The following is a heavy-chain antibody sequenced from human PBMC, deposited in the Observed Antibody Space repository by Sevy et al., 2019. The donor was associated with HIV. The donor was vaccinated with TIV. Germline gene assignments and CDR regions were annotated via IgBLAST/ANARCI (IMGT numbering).Heavy chain of an antibody. Sequence: GGSLRLSCAASGFTFSSYGMHWVRQAPGKGLEWVAVIWYDGSNKYYADSVKGRFTISRDNSKNTLYLQMNSLRAEDTAVYYCARGQKSELLGNLVDYWGQGTLVTVSS. D-gene: IGHD1-26*01. CDR3: ARGQKSELLGNLVDY. V-gene: IGHV3-33*01. J-gene: IGHJ4*02. CDR2: IWYDGSNK. CDR1: GFTFSSYG.